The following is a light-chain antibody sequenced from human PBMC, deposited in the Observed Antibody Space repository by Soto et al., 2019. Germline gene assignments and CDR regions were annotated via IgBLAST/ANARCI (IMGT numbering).Light chain of an antibody. Sequence: EIVMTQSPATLSVSPGERATLSCRASQSVGSNLACYQQRPGQAPRLLIYGASTRATGVPARFSGSGSGTEFTLTISCLQSEDFGIYFCQQYNNWPPDRTFGQGTKVEIK. CDR3: QQYNNWPPDRT. J-gene: IGKJ1*01. CDR2: GAS. V-gene: IGKV3-15*01. CDR1: QSVGSN.